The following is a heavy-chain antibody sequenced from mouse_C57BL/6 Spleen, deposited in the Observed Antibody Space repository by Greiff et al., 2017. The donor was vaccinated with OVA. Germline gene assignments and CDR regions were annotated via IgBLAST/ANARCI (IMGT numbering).Heavy chain of an antibody. J-gene: IGHJ1*03. CDR3: ARSYYSNYVWYFDV. V-gene: IGHV1-50*01. CDR2: IDPSDSYT. D-gene: IGHD2-5*01. CDR1: GYTFTSYW. Sequence: QVQLKQPGAELVKPGASVKLSCKASGYTFTSYWMQWVKQRPGQGLEWIGEIDPSDSYTNYNQKFKGKATLTVDTSSSTAYMQRSSLTSEDSAVYYCARSYYSNYVWYFDVWGTGTTVTVSS.